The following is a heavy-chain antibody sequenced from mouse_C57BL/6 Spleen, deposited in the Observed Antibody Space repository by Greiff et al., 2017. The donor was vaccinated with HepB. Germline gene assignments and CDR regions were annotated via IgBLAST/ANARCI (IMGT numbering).Heavy chain of an antibody. J-gene: IGHJ3*01. CDR3: ARGAYYSHPASFAY. CDR1: GYTFTSYW. CDR2: IDPSDSET. Sequence: QVQLQQPGAELVRPGSSVKLSCKASGYTFTSYWMHWVKQRPIQGLEWIGNIDPSDSETHYNQKFKDKATLTVDKSSSTAYMQLSSLTSEDSAVYYCARGAYYSHPASFAYWGQVTLVTVSA. D-gene: IGHD2-12*01. V-gene: IGHV1-52*01.